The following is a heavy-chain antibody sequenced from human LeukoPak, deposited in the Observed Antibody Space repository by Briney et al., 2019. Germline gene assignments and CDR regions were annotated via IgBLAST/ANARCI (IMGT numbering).Heavy chain of an antibody. CDR1: GFTFSSYS. CDR3: ARGSDLGKNRPLYYYYYMDV. J-gene: IGHJ6*03. D-gene: IGHD3-10*01. V-gene: IGHV3-21*01. Sequence: GGSLRLSCAASGFTFSSYSMNWVRQAPGKGLEWVSSISSSRSYIYYADSVKGRFTISRDNAKNSLYLQMNSLRAEDTAVYYCARGSDLGKNRPLYYYYYMDVWGKGTTVTVSS. CDR2: ISSSRSYI.